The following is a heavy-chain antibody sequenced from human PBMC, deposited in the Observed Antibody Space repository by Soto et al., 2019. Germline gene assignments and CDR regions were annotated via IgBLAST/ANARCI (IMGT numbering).Heavy chain of an antibody. CDR2: IYYSGST. D-gene: IGHD3-10*01. CDR1: GGSISSGDYY. V-gene: IGHV4-30-4*01. J-gene: IGHJ4*02. CDR3: ARCLTMVRGVTDY. Sequence: QVQLQESGPGLVKPSQTLSLTCTVSGGSISSGDYYWSWIRQPPGKGLEWIGYIYYSGSTYYNPSLKSRVTISVDTSKNQFSLKLSSVTVADTAVYYCARCLTMVRGVTDYWGQGTLVTVSS.